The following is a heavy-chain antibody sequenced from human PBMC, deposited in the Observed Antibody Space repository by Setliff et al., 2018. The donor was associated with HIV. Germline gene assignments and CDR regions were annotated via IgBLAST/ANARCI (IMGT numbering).Heavy chain of an antibody. J-gene: IGHJ4*01. Sequence: PSETLSLTCTVSGASITSHYWSRIRQSPGRELEWIGYIYSTGSTNYNPSLQSRVSISMDASKNKFSLKVTSVTSADTAVYYCAKGAGFYGDYTFDYWGHGTLVTVSS. CDR1: GASITSHY. V-gene: IGHV4-59*11. CDR3: AKGAGFYGDYTFDY. CDR2: IYSTGST. D-gene: IGHD4-17*01.